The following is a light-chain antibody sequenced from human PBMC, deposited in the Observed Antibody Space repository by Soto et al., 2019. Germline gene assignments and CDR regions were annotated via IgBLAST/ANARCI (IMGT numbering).Light chain of an antibody. CDR2: SNS. CDR3: AEWDDSLSGVV. Sequence: QSVLTQPPSAAGTPGQRVTISCSGSSSNIGSNSVHWYQQLPGTAPKLLIYSNSQRPSGVPERISGSKSGTSASLAISGLRSEDAAHYYCAEWDDSLSGVVFGGGTKLTVL. V-gene: IGLV1-47*01. CDR1: SSNIGSNS. J-gene: IGLJ2*01.